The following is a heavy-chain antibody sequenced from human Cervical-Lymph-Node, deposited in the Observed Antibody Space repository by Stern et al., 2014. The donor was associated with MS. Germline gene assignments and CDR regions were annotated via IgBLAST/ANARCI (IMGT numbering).Heavy chain of an antibody. V-gene: IGHV1-2*02. CDR3: ARDSGRSGWYDDFDY. J-gene: IGHJ4*02. CDR1: GYTFSAKY. CDR2: ISPSNGGT. D-gene: IGHD6-19*01. Sequence: QVQLVQSGAEVKKPGASVQVSCKTSGYTFSAKYLHWIRKAPGQGIEWMGGISPSNGGTNYAHNFQGRVTMTSDRSITTVYMELSSLRSDDTAVFFCARDSGRSGWYDDFDYWGQGTL.